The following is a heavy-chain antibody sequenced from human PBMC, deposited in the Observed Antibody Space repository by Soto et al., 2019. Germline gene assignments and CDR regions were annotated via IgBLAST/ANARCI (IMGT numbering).Heavy chain of an antibody. CDR1: GYSFTIYW. Sequence: GESLKISCKASGYSFTIYWIGWVRQMPGKGLEWMGIIYPGDSDRRYSPSFQGQVTLSADKSISTAYLQWSSLKASDTAMYYCARLPPDDSHGYFSMDVWGQGTTVTVSS. V-gene: IGHV5-51*01. CDR2: IYPGDSDR. CDR3: ARLPPDDSHGYFSMDV. D-gene: IGHD3-22*01. J-gene: IGHJ6*02.